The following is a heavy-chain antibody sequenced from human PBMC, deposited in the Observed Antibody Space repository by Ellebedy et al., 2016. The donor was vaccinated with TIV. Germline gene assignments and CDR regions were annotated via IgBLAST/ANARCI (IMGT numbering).Heavy chain of an antibody. D-gene: IGHD3-10*01. J-gene: IGHJ4*02. Sequence: ASVKVSCXASGYTFTSYYMHWVRQAPGQGLEWMGIINPSGGSTSYAQKFQGRVTMTRDTSTSTVYMELSSLRSEDTAVYYCARDDVGRITMVRGVTPEPPAIDYWGQGTLVTVSS. CDR1: GYTFTSYY. CDR3: ARDDVGRITMVRGVTPEPPAIDY. CDR2: INPSGGST. V-gene: IGHV1-46*01.